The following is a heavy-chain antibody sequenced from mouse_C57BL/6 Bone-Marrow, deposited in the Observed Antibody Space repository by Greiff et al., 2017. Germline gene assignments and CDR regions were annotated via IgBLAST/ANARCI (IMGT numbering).Heavy chain of an antibody. D-gene: IGHD1-1*01. Sequence: EVKLVESGGGLVKPGGSLKLSCAASGFTFSDYGMHWVRQAPEKGLEWVAYISSGSSTIYYADTVKGRFTISRDNAKNTLFLQMTSLRSEDTDMYYCANHYYGSSFYWFFDVWGTGTTVTVSS. CDR2: ISSGSSTI. CDR1: GFTFSDYG. V-gene: IGHV5-17*01. J-gene: IGHJ1*03. CDR3: ANHYYGSSFYWFFDV.